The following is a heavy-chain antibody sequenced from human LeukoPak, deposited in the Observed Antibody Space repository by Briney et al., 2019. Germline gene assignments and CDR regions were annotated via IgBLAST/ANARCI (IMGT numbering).Heavy chain of an antibody. Sequence: GESLRLSCAASGFTFSSYAMHWVRQAPGKGLEWVAVISYDGSNKYYADSVKGRFTISRDNSKNTLYLQMNSLRAEDTAVYYCARDRITMIVVVTNSGMDVWGQGTTVTVSS. CDR1: GFTFSSYA. J-gene: IGHJ6*02. CDR2: ISYDGSNK. D-gene: IGHD3-22*01. CDR3: ARDRITMIVVVTNSGMDV. V-gene: IGHV3-30*04.